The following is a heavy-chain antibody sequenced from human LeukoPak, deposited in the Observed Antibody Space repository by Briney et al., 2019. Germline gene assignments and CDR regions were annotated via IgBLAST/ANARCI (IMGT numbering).Heavy chain of an antibody. D-gene: IGHD5-18*01. CDR3: ARDLELWLNY. CDR1: GFTFSSYS. V-gene: IGHV3-21*01. J-gene: IGHJ4*02. CDR2: ISSSSSYI. Sequence: GGSLRLSCAASGFTFSSYSMNWLRQAPGKGLEWVSSISSSSSYIYYADSVKGRFTISRDNAKNSLYLQMNSLRAEDTAVYYCARDLELWLNYWGQGTLVTVSS.